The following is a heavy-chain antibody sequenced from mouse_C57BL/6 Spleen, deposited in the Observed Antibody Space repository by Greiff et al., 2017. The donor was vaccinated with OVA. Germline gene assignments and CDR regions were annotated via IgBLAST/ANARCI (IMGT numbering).Heavy chain of an antibody. CDR1: GYAFSSSW. J-gene: IGHJ3*02. D-gene: IGHD1-1*01. CDR3: ARSGVITTALDW. Sequence: QVQLQQSGPELVKPGASVKISCKASGYAFSSSWMNWVKQRPGKGLEWIGRIYPGDGDTNYNGKFKGKATLTADKSSSTAYMQLSSLTSEDTAVYFCARSGVITTALDWWGQGTLVTVSA. V-gene: IGHV1-82*01. CDR2: IYPGDGDT.